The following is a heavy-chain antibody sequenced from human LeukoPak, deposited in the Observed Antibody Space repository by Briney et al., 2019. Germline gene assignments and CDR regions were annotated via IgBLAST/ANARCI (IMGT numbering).Heavy chain of an antibody. D-gene: IGHD3-22*01. V-gene: IGHV1-18*01. CDR2: ISAYNGNT. CDR1: GYTFTSYG. Sequence: GASVKVSCKASGYTFTSYGISWVRQAPGQGLEWMGWISAYNGNTNYAQKIQGRVTMTTDTSTSTAYMELRSLRSDDTAVYYCANLYSAYSPSYFDYWGQGTLVTVSS. CDR3: ANLYSAYSPSYFDY. J-gene: IGHJ4*02.